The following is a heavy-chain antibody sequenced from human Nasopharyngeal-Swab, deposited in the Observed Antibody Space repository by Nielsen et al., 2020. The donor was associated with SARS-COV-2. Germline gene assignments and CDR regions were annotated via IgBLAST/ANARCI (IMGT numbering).Heavy chain of an antibody. Sequence: ASVKVSCKASGYTFTNYDINWVRRATGQGLEWMGWMNPNSGNTGYAQIFQGRVSMTRNTSISTAYMELSSLRSEDTAVYYCARWLKSGFSSSWFFYYGMDVWGQGTTVTVSS. CDR2: MNPNSGNT. CDR1: GYTFTNYD. V-gene: IGHV1-8*01. D-gene: IGHD6-13*01. CDR3: ARWLKSGFSSSWFFYYGMDV. J-gene: IGHJ6*02.